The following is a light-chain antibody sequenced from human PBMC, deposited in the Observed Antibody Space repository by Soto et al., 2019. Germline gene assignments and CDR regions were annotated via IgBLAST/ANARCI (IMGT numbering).Light chain of an antibody. J-gene: IGKJ5*01. Sequence: ETVFTQSPGTLSFSPVGRATISCMASQSVSSSYLAWYQQKPGRAPRLLIYGASSRATGIPDRFSGSGSGTDFTLTIRRLEPEDFAVYYCQQYKNWPPINFGQGKRREIK. CDR2: GAS. CDR1: QSVSSSY. CDR3: QQYKNWPPIN. V-gene: IGKV3-20*01.